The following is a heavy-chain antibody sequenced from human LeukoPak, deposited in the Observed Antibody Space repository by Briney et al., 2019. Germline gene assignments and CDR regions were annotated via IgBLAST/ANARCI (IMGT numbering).Heavy chain of an antibody. D-gene: IGHD5/OR15-5a*01. CDR1: GGSISSGGYY. J-gene: IGHJ3*02. CDR2: IYYSGST. Sequence: SETLSLTCTVSGGSISSGGYYWSWIRQHPGKGLEWIGYIYYSGSTYYNPSLKSRVTISVDTSKNQFSLKLSSVTAADTAVYYCARLSKGPGAIDAFDIWGQGTMVTVSS. V-gene: IGHV4-31*03. CDR3: ARLSKGPGAIDAFDI.